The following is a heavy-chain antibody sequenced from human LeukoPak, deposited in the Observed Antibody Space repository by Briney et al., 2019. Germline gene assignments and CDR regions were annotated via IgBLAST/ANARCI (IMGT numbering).Heavy chain of an antibody. CDR2: IYYSGST. D-gene: IGHD6-25*01. V-gene: IGHV4-39*01. J-gene: IGHJ4*02. CDR3: ARSSGWHLLLLDY. Sequence: SETLSLTCTVSGGSISSSSYYWGWIRQPPGKGLEWIGSIYYSGSTYYNPSLKSRVTISVDTSENQFSLKLNTVTAADTDVYYSARSSGWHLLLLDYWGQGTLVTVSS. CDR1: GGSISSSSYY.